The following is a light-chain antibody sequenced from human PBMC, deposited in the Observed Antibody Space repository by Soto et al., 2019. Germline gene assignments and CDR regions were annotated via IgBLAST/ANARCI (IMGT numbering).Light chain of an antibody. CDR2: DAS. V-gene: IGKV1-5*01. CDR3: QQYSTYSWT. CDR1: QSISTW. J-gene: IGKJ1*01. Sequence: DIQMTQSPSTLSASVGDRVTITCRASQSISTWLAWYQQKPGKAPNLLIYDASTLQSGVPSRFSGSGSATECTLTISSLQAEDVASYYCQQYSTYSWTFGQGTKVDIK.